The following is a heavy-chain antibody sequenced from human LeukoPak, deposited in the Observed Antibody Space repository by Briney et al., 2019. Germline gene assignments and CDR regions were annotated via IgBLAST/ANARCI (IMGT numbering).Heavy chain of an antibody. J-gene: IGHJ4*02. D-gene: IGHD3-22*01. CDR2: IYYSGST. Sequence: PSETLSLTCTVSGGSISCSSYYWGWIRQPPGKGLEWIGSIYYSGSTYYNPSLKSRVTISVDTSKNQFSLKLSSVTAADTAVYYCASRGNYYDSSGYYYGPYYFDYWGQGTLVTVSS. V-gene: IGHV4-39*07. CDR3: ASRGNYYDSSGYYYGPYYFDY. CDR1: GGSISCSSYY.